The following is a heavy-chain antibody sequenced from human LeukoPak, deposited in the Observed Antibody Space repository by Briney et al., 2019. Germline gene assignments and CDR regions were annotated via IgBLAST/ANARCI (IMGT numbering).Heavy chain of an antibody. Sequence: GGSLRLSCAASGFTFSNFAMHWVRQAPGKGLEWVAVISYDENNKYYADSVKGRFTISRDNAKNSLYLQMNSLRAEDTALYYCARVSGSKDAFDIWGQGTMVAVSS. V-gene: IGHV3-30*04. D-gene: IGHD6-19*01. CDR3: ARVSGSKDAFDI. J-gene: IGHJ3*02. CDR2: ISYDENNK. CDR1: GFTFSNFA.